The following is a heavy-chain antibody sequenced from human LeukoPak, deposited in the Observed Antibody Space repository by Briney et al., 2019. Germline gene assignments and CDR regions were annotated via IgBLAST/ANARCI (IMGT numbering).Heavy chain of an antibody. D-gene: IGHD1-26*01. J-gene: IGHJ5*02. Sequence: ASVKVSCKASGYTFTSYGISWVRQAPGQGLEWMGWISAYNGNTNYAQKLQGRVTMTTDTSTSTAYMELRSLRSDDTAVYYCARNLGATPWAHNWFDPWGQGTLVTVSS. CDR1: GYTFTSYG. V-gene: IGHV1-18*01. CDR2: ISAYNGNT. CDR3: ARNLGATPWAHNWFDP.